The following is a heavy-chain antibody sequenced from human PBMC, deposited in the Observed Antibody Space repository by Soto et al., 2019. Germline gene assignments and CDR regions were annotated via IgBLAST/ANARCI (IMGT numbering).Heavy chain of an antibody. CDR1: GYTVTSYG. Sequence: GASVKVSCKASGYTVTSYGISCVRQAPGQGLEWMGWISAYNGNTNYAQKLQGRVTMTADTSTSTAYMELRSLRSDDTAVYYCARDLTMVRGVTSWFDPWGQGTLVTVSS. V-gene: IGHV1-18*01. CDR2: ISAYNGNT. CDR3: ARDLTMVRGVTSWFDP. J-gene: IGHJ5*02. D-gene: IGHD3-10*01.